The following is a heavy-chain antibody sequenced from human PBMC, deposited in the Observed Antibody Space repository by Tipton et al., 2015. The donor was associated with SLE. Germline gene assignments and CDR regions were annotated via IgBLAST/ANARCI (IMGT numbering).Heavy chain of an antibody. CDR1: GGSFSGYH. V-gene: IGHV4-34*01. CDR2: IADTGSP. J-gene: IGHJ4*02. Sequence: TLSLTCAVYGGSFSGYHWTWIRQPPGQGLEWIGEIADTGSPNYNPSLKSRVTISVDTSKNQFSLKRRSVTAADTAVYYCAGAWQGYCSGGTCYVLDYWGQGTLVTVSS. D-gene: IGHD2-15*01. CDR3: AGAWQGYCSGGTCYVLDY.